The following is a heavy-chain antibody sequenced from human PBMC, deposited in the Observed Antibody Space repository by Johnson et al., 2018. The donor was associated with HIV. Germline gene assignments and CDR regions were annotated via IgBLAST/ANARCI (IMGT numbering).Heavy chain of an antibody. V-gene: IGHV3-49*03. CDR1: GFTFGDYA. D-gene: IGHD2-8*02. J-gene: IGHJ3*02. CDR2: IRSKAYGGTT. CDR3: AKALNYCTGGVCDAFDI. Sequence: VQVVESGGGLVQPGRSLRLSCTASGFTFGDYAMSWFRQAPGKGLEWVGFIRSKAYGGTTEYAASVKGRFTISRDDSKSIAYLQMNSLKTEDTAVYYCAKALNYCTGGVCDAFDIWGQGTMVTVSS.